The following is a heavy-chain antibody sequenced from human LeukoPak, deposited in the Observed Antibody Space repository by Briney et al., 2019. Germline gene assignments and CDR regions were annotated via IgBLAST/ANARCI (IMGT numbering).Heavy chain of an antibody. CDR1: GYTFTSYA. D-gene: IGHD3-22*01. Sequence: ASVKVSCKASGYTFTSYAMHWVRQAPGQRLEWMGWINAGNGNTKYSQKFQGRVTITRDPSASTAYMELSSLRSEDTAVYYCATGDSSGYYQPFDYWGQGTLVTVSS. CDR2: INAGNGNT. CDR3: ATGDSSGYYQPFDY. V-gene: IGHV1-3*01. J-gene: IGHJ4*02.